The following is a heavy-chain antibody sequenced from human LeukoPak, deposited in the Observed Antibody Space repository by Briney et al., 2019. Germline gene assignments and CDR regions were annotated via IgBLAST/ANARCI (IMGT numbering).Heavy chain of an antibody. CDR1: GGSISSYY. D-gene: IGHD3-22*01. V-gene: IGHV4-59*01. J-gene: IGHJ4*02. CDR2: IYYSGST. CDR3: ARTDSYYDSSGYWHYYFDY. Sequence: PSETLFLTCTVSGGSISSYYWSWIRQPPGKGLEWIGYIYYSGSTNYNPSLKSRVTISVDTSKNQFSLKLSSVTAADTAVYYCARTDSYYDSSGYWHYYFDYWGQGTLVTVSS.